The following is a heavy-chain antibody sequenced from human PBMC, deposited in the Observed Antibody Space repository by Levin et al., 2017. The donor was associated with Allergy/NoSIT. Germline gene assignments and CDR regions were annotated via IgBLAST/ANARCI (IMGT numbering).Heavy chain of an antibody. J-gene: IGHJ4*02. Sequence: GGSLRLSCAASGFTFSTYAMHWVRQAPGKGLEWVALVSFDGSKEFYAESVKGRFTISRDNSRNTLYLQMNSLRTEDTAVYYCARDLRDGDYHCLFNYWGQGTLVTVSS. V-gene: IGHV3-30-3*01. CDR2: VSFDGSKE. CDR3: ARDLRDGDYHCLFNY. CDR1: GFTFSTYA. D-gene: IGHD4-17*01.